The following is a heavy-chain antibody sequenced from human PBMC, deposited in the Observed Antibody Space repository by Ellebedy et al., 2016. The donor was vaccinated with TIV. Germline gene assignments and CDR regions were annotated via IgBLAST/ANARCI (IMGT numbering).Heavy chain of an antibody. V-gene: IGHV3-11*01. CDR3: ARELDFWSGSNWFDP. Sequence: PGGSLRLSCAASGFTFSDYYMSWIRQAPGKGLEWVSYISSSGSTIYYADSVKGRFTISRDNAKNSLYLQMNSLRAEDTAVYYCARELDFWSGSNWFDPWGQGTLVTVSS. CDR2: ISSSGSTI. D-gene: IGHD3-3*01. J-gene: IGHJ5*02. CDR1: GFTFSDYY.